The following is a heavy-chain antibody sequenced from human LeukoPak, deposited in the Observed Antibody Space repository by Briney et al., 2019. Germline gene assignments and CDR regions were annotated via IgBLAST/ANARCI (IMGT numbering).Heavy chain of an antibody. Sequence: ASVKVSCKTSGYVFINYYIHWVRLAPGQGLQWMGWINPKSGATNYAQSFQGRVALTTDTSISTAFMELSNLRPDDTAIYFCARSVTYNWFDPWGQGTRVTVSS. D-gene: IGHD2-21*02. CDR1: GYVFINYY. V-gene: IGHV1-2*02. J-gene: IGHJ5*02. CDR3: ARSVTYNWFDP. CDR2: INPKSGAT.